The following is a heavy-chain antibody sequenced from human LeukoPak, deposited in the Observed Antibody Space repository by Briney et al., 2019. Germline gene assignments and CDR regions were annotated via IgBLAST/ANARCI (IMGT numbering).Heavy chain of an antibody. D-gene: IGHD3-9*01. V-gene: IGHV3-11*04. Sequence: GGSLRLSCAASGFIFSDYYMSWIRQAPGKGLEWVSSITASSTPIYSADSVKGRFTISRDNAKNFLYLQMNSLRAEDRAVYYCARTYYDILTGYNPYFDYWGQGILVTVSS. CDR1: GFIFSDYY. CDR3: ARTYYDILTGYNPYFDY. J-gene: IGHJ4*02. CDR2: ITASSTPI.